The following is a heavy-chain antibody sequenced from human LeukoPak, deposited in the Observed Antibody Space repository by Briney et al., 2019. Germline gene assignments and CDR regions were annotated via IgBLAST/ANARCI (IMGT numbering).Heavy chain of an antibody. D-gene: IGHD3-10*01. J-gene: IGHJ4*02. CDR2: INHSGST. V-gene: IGHV4-34*01. CDR3: ARYYYGSGSYPNFDY. Sequence: SETLSLTCTVSVGSISGYYWSWIRQPPGKGLEWIGEINHSGSTNYNPSLKSRVTISVDTSKNQFSLKLSSVTAADTAVYYCARYYYGSGSYPNFDYWGQGTLVTVSS. CDR1: VGSISGYY.